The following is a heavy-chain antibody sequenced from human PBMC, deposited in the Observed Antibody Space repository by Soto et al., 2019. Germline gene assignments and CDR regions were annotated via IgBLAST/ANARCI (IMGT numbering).Heavy chain of an antibody. V-gene: IGHV2-5*02. CDR3: AHRHGSSGSYYFDY. CDR1: GFSLSTSGVS. J-gene: IGHJ4*02. D-gene: IGHD3-10*01. Sequence: SGPTLVNPTQTLTLTCTFSGFSLSTSGVSVAWIRQPPGKALEWLALIYWDGNKRYSPSLGSRLTITKDTSKNQVVLTMTYMDPVDTATYYCAHRHGSSGSYYFDYWGPGTLVTVSS. CDR2: IYWDGNK.